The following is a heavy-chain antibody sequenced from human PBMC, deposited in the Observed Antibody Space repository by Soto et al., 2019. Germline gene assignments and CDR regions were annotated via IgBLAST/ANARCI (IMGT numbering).Heavy chain of an antibody. Sequence: SETLSLTCTVSGGSFKSGSYSWSWIRQPPGEGLEWIGYVYHTGRTSYNPSLKSRVSISMDTSKNQFSLNLDSVTAADTAVYFCARDFAYFDSWGQGTLVTVSS. CDR1: GGSFKSGSYS. CDR3: ARDFAYFDS. CDR2: VYHTGRT. D-gene: IGHD3-3*01. V-gene: IGHV4-61*01. J-gene: IGHJ4*02.